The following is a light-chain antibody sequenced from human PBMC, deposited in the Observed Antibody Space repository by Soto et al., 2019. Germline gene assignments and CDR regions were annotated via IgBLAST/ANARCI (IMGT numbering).Light chain of an antibody. CDR3: QQYNNWPPIT. V-gene: IGKV3-15*01. J-gene: IGKJ5*01. CDR2: GAY. CDR1: QSVSSN. Sequence: EIVMTQYPATLSLSPGDSATLSCRGSQSVSSNLAWYQQKPGQAPRLLIYGAYTRATGIPARFSGSGSGTEFTLTISSLQSEDFAVYYCQQYNNWPPITCGQGTRREIK.